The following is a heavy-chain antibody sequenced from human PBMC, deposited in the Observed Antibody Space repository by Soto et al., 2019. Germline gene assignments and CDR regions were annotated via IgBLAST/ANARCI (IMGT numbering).Heavy chain of an antibody. J-gene: IGHJ4*02. Sequence: QLQLQESGPGLVKPSETLSLTCTVSGGSVTSTGYYWGWIRQPPGKGLEWIASVYFSGSAYYNPSLKSRVTISVDTSKNQFFLRLGSVTAADTAVYYCARLRGYSYGLIDYWGQGTLVTVSS. V-gene: IGHV4-39*01. CDR1: GGSVTSTGYY. CDR2: VYFSGSA. CDR3: ARLRGYSYGLIDY. D-gene: IGHD5-18*01.